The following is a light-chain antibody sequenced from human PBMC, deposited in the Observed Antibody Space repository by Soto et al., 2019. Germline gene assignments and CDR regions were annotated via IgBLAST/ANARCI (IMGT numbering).Light chain of an antibody. CDR2: EVS. J-gene: IGLJ1*01. Sequence: QSALTQPPSASGSPGQSVTISCTGTSSDVGGYNYVSWYQQHPGKAPKLMIYEVSKRSSGVPDRFSGSKSDNTASLTVSGLQAEDEADYYCSSYAGSNNLVFGTGTKVTVL. V-gene: IGLV2-8*01. CDR3: SSYAGSNNLV. CDR1: SSDVGGYNY.